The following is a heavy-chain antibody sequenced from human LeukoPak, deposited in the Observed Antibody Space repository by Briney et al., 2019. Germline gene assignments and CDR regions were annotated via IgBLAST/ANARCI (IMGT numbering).Heavy chain of an antibody. D-gene: IGHD3/OR15-3a*01. V-gene: IGHV3-30-3*01. CDR3: AKDKDWEGGWFDP. CDR1: GFTFSSYA. Sequence: GGSLRLSCAASGFTFSSYAMHWVRQAPGKGLEWVAVISYDGSNKYYADSVKGRFTISRDNSKNTLYLQMNSLRAEDTAVYYCAKDKDWEGGWFDPWGQGTLVTVSS. CDR2: ISYDGSNK. J-gene: IGHJ5*02.